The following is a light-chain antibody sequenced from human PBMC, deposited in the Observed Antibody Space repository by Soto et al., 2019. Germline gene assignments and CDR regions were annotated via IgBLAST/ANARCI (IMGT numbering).Light chain of an antibody. CDR2: GAS. CDR1: QSVTSRF. V-gene: IGKV3-20*01. CDR3: QQYGSSGT. J-gene: IGKJ1*01. Sequence: EIVFTQSPCTLSLSPGERATLSCRTSQSVTSRFFAWYQQKPGQAPRLLMYGASNRATGIPDRFSGSGSGTDFTLTISRLEPEDFAVYYCQQYGSSGTFGQGTKVDIK.